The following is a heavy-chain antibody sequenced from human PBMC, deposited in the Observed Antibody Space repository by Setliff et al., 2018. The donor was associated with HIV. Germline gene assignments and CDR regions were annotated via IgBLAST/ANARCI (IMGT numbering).Heavy chain of an antibody. CDR1: GGPLSGHY. V-gene: IGHV4-34*01. CDR2: TSHSGKT. Sequence: PSETLSLTCAVCGGPLSGHYWSWIRQPPGQGLEWIGETSHSGKTHYNPSLKRRVTISVDTSKNQFSLKLTSVTAAYTAVYYCVTSSSWSFRLNFWGPGMLVTVSS. CDR3: VTSSSWSFRLNF. D-gene: IGHD2-2*01. J-gene: IGHJ4*02.